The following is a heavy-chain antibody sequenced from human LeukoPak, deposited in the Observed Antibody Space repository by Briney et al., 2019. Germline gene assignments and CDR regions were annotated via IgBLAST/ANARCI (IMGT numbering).Heavy chain of an antibody. CDR1: GGTFSSYA. D-gene: IGHD3-9*01. V-gene: IGHV1-69*01. Sequence: SVKVSCKASGGTFSSYAISWVRQAPGQGVEWMGGIIPIFGTANYAQKFQGRVTITADESTSTAYMELSSLRSEDTAVYYCATELRYFDWFRNNWFDPWGQGTLVTVSS. CDR3: ATELRYFDWFRNNWFDP. CDR2: IIPIFGTA. J-gene: IGHJ5*02.